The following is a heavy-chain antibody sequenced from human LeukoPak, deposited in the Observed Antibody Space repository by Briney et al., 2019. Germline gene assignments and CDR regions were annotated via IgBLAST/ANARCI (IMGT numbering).Heavy chain of an antibody. CDR1: GFTFSSYW. D-gene: IGHD3-22*01. V-gene: IGHV3-74*01. CDR3: VRDRGYSSGYYYDPHSDAFDT. J-gene: IGHJ3*02. Sequence: PGGSLRLSCAASGFTFSSYWMHWVRQAPGKGLVWVSRINSDGSSTSYADSVKGRFTISGDNAKNTLYLQMNSLRAEDTAVYYCVRDRGYSSGYYYDPHSDAFDTWGQGTMVTVSS. CDR2: INSDGSST.